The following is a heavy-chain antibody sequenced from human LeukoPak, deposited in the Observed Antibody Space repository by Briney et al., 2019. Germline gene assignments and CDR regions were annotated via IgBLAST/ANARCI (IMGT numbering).Heavy chain of an antibody. CDR3: ATLHNRLLFAYYYYYYMDV. CDR2: IIPIFGTA. D-gene: IGHD2-2*01. J-gene: IGHJ6*03. Sequence: SVKVSCKASGGTFSIYAISWVRQAPGQGLEWMGGIIPIFGTANYAQKFQGRVTITTDESTSTAYMELSSLRSEDTAVYCCATLHNRLLFAYYYYYYMDVWGKGTTVTVSS. V-gene: IGHV1-69*05. CDR1: GGTFSIYA.